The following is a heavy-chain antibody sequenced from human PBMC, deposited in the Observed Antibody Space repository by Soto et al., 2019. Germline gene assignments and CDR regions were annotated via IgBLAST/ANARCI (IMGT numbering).Heavy chain of an antibody. CDR3: ARGMRSSGWYIGY. V-gene: IGHV1-18*04. CDR1: GYTFTSYG. CDR2: ISAYNGNT. D-gene: IGHD6-19*01. Sequence: ASVKVSCKASGYTFTSYGISWVRQAPGQGLEWMGWISAYNGNTNYAQKLQGRVTMTTDTATSTAYKELRSLRSDDTAVYDCARGMRSSGWYIGYWGQGTLVTVSS. J-gene: IGHJ4*02.